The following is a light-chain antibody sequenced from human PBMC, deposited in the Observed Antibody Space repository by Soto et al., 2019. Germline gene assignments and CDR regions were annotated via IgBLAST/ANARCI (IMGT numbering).Light chain of an antibody. V-gene: IGKV3-20*01. Sequence: EIVLTQSPGTLSLSPGERATLSCRASQSISSSYLAWFQQKPGQAPRLPIYGASSRATGIPDRFSGSGSGTDFTLTISRLEPEDFAVYYCQMYGSTFRTFGQGTKVDIK. CDR1: QSISSSY. J-gene: IGKJ1*01. CDR2: GAS. CDR3: QMYGSTFRT.